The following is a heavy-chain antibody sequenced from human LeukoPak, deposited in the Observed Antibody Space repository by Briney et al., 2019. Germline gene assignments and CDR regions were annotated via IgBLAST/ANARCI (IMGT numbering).Heavy chain of an antibody. CDR2: ISYDGSNK. Sequence: PGGSLRLSCAASGFTFSSYAMHWVRQAPGKGLEWVAVISYDGSNKYYAGSVKGRFTISRDNAKNPLYLQMNSLRVDDTAVYYCARGVSNWPQYYFDSWGQGTLVTVSS. V-gene: IGHV3-30-3*01. D-gene: IGHD5-24*01. CDR3: ARGVSNWPQYYFDS. J-gene: IGHJ4*02. CDR1: GFTFSSYA.